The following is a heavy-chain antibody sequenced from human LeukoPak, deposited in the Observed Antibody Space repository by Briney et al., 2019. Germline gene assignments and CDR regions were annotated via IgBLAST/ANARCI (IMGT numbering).Heavy chain of an antibody. CDR2: IYYSGST. CDR3: ARVVEMATMRQYYMDV. D-gene: IGHD5-24*01. V-gene: IGHV4-59*01. CDR1: GGSISSYY. J-gene: IGHJ6*03. Sequence: SETLSLTCTVSGGSISSYYWSWIRQPPGKGLEWIGYIYYSGSTNYNPSLKSRVTISVDTSKNQFSLKLSSVTAADTAVYYCARVVEMATMRQYYMDVWGKGTTVTVSS.